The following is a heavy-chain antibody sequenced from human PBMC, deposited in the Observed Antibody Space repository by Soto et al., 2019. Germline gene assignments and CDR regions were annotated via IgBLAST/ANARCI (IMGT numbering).Heavy chain of an antibody. CDR2: IYYSGST. Sequence: QVQLQESGPGLVKPSQTLSLTCTVSGGSISSGGYYWSWIRQHPGKGLEWIGYIYYSGSTYYNPSLKSGVTISVDTSKNQFSLKLSSVTAADTAVYYCAREGGAYYYYGMDVWGQGTTVTVSS. CDR1: GGSISSGGYY. V-gene: IGHV4-31*03. D-gene: IGHD2-15*01. J-gene: IGHJ6*02. CDR3: AREGGAYYYYGMDV.